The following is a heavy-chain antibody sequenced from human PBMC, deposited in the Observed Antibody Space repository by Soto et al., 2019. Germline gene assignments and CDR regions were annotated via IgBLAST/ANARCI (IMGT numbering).Heavy chain of an antibody. V-gene: IGHV1-8*01. Sequence: QVQLVQSGAEVKRPGASVKVSCKASGYTFTENDINWVRQAPGHGLEWIGWMNHDSGNTGYARKFQGRVTMTRDTSRTSAYMELSSLKSADTAVYFCVRAPLDYYSADYFDNCGQGTLVNVAS. J-gene: IGHJ4*02. CDR1: GYTFTEND. CDR3: VRAPLDYYSADYFDN. D-gene: IGHD2-21*02. CDR2: MNHDSGNT.